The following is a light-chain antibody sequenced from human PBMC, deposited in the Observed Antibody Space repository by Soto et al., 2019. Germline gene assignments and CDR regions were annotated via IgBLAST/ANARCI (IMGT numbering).Light chain of an antibody. CDR3: HHFGDSPIT. Sequence: EIVMTQSPATLSLSPAERASLSCVASQSVSSHLAWYQRKPGQAPRLLIYGASTRATGIPDRFSGTGSGTDFTLTISRLEPEDFAVYYCHHFGDSPITFGQGTRLEIK. V-gene: IGKV3-20*01. J-gene: IGKJ5*01. CDR2: GAS. CDR1: QSVSSH.